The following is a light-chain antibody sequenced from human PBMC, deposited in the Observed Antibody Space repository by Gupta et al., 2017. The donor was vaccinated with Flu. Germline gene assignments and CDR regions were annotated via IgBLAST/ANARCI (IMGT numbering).Light chain of an antibody. Sequence: EIVLTQLPRTLSLSPGERATLSCRASQSVSSSYLAWYQQKPGQAPRLLIYGASSRATGIPDRFSGSGSGTDFTLTISRLEPEDFAVYYCQQYGSSPRYTFGQGTKLEIK. CDR3: QQYGSSPRYT. CDR2: GAS. J-gene: IGKJ2*01. CDR1: QSVSSSY. V-gene: IGKV3-20*01.